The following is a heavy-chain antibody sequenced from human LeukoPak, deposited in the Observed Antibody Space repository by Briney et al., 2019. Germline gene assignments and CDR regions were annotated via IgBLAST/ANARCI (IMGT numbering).Heavy chain of an antibody. CDR2: IYYSGST. CDR1: GGSMSRYY. V-gene: IGHV4-59*01. J-gene: IGHJ4*02. D-gene: IGHD3-3*01. CDR3: ARDRARSISCSLEN. Sequence: KSSETLSLTCTVSGGSMSRYYWTWLRQPPGKGLEWIGNIYYSGSTNYNPSLKSRVTISVDTSKNQLSLKLSSVTAADTAVYYCARDRARSISCSLENWGQGTLVTVSS.